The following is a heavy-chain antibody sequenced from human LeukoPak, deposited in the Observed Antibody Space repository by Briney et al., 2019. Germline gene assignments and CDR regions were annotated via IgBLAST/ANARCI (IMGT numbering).Heavy chain of an antibody. CDR3: AREVATIIASRGIDY. V-gene: IGHV1-69*05. CDR1: GGTFSSYA. CDR2: IIPIFGTA. J-gene: IGHJ4*02. D-gene: IGHD5-24*01. Sequence: SVKVSCKASGGTFSSYAISWVRQAPGQGLEWMGRIIPIFGTANYAQKFQGRVTITTDESTSTAYMELSSLRSEDTAVYYCAREVATIIASRGIDYWGQGTLVTVSS.